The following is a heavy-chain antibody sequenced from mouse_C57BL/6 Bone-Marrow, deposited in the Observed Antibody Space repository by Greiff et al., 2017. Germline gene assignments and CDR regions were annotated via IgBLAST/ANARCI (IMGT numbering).Heavy chain of an antibody. J-gene: IGHJ2*01. CDR2: ISYDGSN. CDR3: AREGSRGY. Sequence: ESGPGLVKPSQSLSLTCSVTGYSITSGYYWNWIRQFPGNKLEWMGYISYDGSNNSNPSLKNRISITRDTSKNQFFLKLNSVTTEDTATYYCAREGSRGYWGQGTTLTVSS. D-gene: IGHD3-1*01. V-gene: IGHV3-6*01. CDR1: GYSITSGYY.